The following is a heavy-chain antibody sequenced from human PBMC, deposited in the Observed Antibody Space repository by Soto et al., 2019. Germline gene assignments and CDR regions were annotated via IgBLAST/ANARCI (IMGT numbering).Heavy chain of an antibody. V-gene: IGHV3-48*01. CDR1: GFTFSSYS. J-gene: IGHJ4*02. CDR3: ARGEGGPVSHDFWSGYPIIDY. D-gene: IGHD3-3*01. CDR2: ISSSSSTI. Sequence: EVQLVESGGGLVQPGGSLRLSCAASGFTFSSYSMNWVRQAPGKGLEWVSYISSSSSTIYYADSVKGRFTISRDNAKNSLYLQMNSLRAEDTALYYCARGEGGPVSHDFWSGYPIIDYWGQGTLVTVSS.